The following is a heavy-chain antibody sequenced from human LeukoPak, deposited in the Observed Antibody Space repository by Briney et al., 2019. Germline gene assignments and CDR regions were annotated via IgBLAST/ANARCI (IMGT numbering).Heavy chain of an antibody. CDR3: ARGLWGPYYFDY. CDR1: GFTVSSNY. J-gene: IGHJ4*02. V-gene: IGHV3-66*01. CDR2: IYSGGST. D-gene: IGHD2/OR15-2a*01. Sequence: GGSLRLSCAASGFTVSSNYMSWVRQAPGKGLEWVSVIYSGGSTYYADSVKGRFTISRDNSKNTLYLQMNSLRAEDTAVYYCARGLWGPYYFDYWAREPWSPSPQ.